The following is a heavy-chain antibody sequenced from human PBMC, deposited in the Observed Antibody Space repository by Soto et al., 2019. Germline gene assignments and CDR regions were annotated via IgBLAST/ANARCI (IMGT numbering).Heavy chain of an antibody. CDR3: ARESEDLTSNFDY. CDR2: ISSTTNYI. J-gene: IGHJ4*02. CDR1: GFTFTRYS. V-gene: IGHV3-21*06. Sequence: PGGSLRLSCAASGFTFTRYSMNWVRQAPGKGLEWVSSISSTTNYIYYGDSMRGRFTISRDNAKNSLYLEMNSLRAEDTAVYYCARESEDLTSNFDYWGQGTLVTVSS.